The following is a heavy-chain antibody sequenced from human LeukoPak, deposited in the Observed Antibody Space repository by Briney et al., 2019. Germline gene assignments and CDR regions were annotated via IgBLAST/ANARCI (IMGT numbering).Heavy chain of an antibody. D-gene: IGHD5-18*01. CDR2: IYYSGST. V-gene: IGHV4-59*01. J-gene: IGHJ3*02. CDR3: ARGVNTAPSNAFDI. Sequence: SETLSLTCTVSGGSISSYYWSWIRQPPGKGLEWIGYIYYSGSTNYNPSLKSRVTISVDTSKDQFSLKLSSVTAADTAVYYCARGVNTAPSNAFDIWGQGTMVTVSS. CDR1: GGSISSYY.